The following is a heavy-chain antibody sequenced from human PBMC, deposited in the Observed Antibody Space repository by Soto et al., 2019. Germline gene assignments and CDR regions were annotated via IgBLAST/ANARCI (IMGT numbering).Heavy chain of an antibody. Sequence: VQLMESGGGLVQPGTSLRLSCAASGFNFDDYAMHWVRQAPGKGLEWVSGISWNSGSADYADSVKGRFTITRHNAKHYLYLQINSVGPEDTAIYFCSKGISIGWFEVFDSWGQGTLVTVSS. CDR2: ISWNSGSA. CDR3: SKGISIGWFEVFDS. J-gene: IGHJ4*02. D-gene: IGHD3-22*01. V-gene: IGHV3-9*01. CDR1: GFNFDDYA.